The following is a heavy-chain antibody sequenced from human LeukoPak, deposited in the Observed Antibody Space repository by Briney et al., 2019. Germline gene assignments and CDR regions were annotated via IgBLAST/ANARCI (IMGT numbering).Heavy chain of an antibody. Sequence: GESLKISCQGSGYRFTPYWIGWVRQMPGKGLEWMGIIYPGDSDTRYSPSFQGQVTISADKSISTAYLQWSGLKASDSAMYYCARSLTVTTFDLWGQGTLVTVSS. CDR1: GYRFTPYW. J-gene: IGHJ4*02. CDR2: IYPGDSDT. V-gene: IGHV5-51*01. D-gene: IGHD4-17*01. CDR3: ARSLTVTTFDL.